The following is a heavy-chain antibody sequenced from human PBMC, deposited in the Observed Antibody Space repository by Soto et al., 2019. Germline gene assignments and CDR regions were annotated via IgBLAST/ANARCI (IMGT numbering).Heavy chain of an antibody. CDR3: ATLGVVVAAYDAFDI. J-gene: IGHJ3*02. CDR1: GYTFTSYD. CDR2: MNPNSGNT. V-gene: IGHV1-8*01. Sequence: QVQLVQSGAEVKKPGASVKVSCKASGYTFTSYDINWVRQATGQGLEWMGWMNPNSGNTGYAQKFQGRVTMTRNTSISTAYMELSRLRSEDTAVYYCATLGVVVAAYDAFDIWGQGTMVTVSS. D-gene: IGHD2-15*01.